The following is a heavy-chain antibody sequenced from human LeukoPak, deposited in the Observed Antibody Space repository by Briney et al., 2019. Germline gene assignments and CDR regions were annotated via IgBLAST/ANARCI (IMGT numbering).Heavy chain of an antibody. Sequence: GRSLRLSCAASGFTFSSYAMHWVRQAPGKGLEWVAVISYDGSNKYYADSVEGRFTISRDNSKNTLYLQMNSLRAEDTAVYYCARGHYDILTGYYTHFDYWGQGTLVTVSS. CDR3: ARGHYDILTGYYTHFDY. J-gene: IGHJ4*02. V-gene: IGHV3-30-3*01. CDR2: ISYDGSNK. CDR1: GFTFSSYA. D-gene: IGHD3-9*01.